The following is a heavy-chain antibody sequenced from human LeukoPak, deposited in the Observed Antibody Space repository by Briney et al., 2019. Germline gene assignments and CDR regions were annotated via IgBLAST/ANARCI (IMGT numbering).Heavy chain of an antibody. Sequence: SETLSLTCTVSGGSISSDGYYWGWIRQPRGKGLEWIGNMYFGGSTYYNPSLKSRVTISVDTSKNQFSLKLSSVTAADKAVYYCARGSMRDYYGSGSYSGNWFDPWGQGALVTVSS. V-gene: IGHV4-39*07. D-gene: IGHD3-10*01. CDR2: MYFGGST. CDR1: GGSISSDGYY. CDR3: ARGSMRDYYGSGSYSGNWFDP. J-gene: IGHJ5*02.